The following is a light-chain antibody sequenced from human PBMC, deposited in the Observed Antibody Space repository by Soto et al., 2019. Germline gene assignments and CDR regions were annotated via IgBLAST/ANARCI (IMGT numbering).Light chain of an antibody. J-gene: IGKJ4*01. Sequence: DIQMTPSPSSLSSSVGDRVTITCHASQDISNYLNWYQQKPGKAPKLLIYDASNLETGFPSRFSGRGSGPDFTFTISSLQPDDIATYYCQQYDNLPLAFGGGTKVEIK. CDR2: DAS. CDR1: QDISNY. CDR3: QQYDNLPLA. V-gene: IGKV1-33*01.